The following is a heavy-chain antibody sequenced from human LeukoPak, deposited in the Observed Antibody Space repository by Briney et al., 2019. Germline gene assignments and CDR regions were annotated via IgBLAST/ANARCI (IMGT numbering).Heavy chain of an antibody. J-gene: IGHJ6*02. Sequence: EASVKVPCKASGYTFTSYYMHWVRQAPGQGLEWMGIINPSGGGTSYAQKFQGRVTITADESTSTAYMELSSLRSEDTAVYYCARDLLTGTAQYYGMDVWGQGTTVTVSS. CDR3: ARDLLTGTAQYYGMDV. V-gene: IGHV1-46*01. CDR2: INPSGGGT. CDR1: GYTFTSYY. D-gene: IGHD1-1*01.